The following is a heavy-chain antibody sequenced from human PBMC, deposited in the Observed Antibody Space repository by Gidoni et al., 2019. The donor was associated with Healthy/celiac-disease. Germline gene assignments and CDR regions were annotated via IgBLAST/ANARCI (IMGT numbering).Heavy chain of an antibody. CDR2: IHTNTGNP. D-gene: IGHD2-2*01. J-gene: IGHJ6*03. CDR1: GYTFTSYA. CDR3: ARRIIVVVPAAMDYYYYYMDV. V-gene: IGHV7-4-1*02. Sequence: QVQLVQSGSELKKPGASVKVSCKASGYTFTSYAMNWGRQAPGQGLEWMGWIHTNTGNPTYAQGFTGRFVFSFDTSVSTAYLQISSLKAEDTAVYYCARRIIVVVPAAMDYYYYYMDVWGKGTTVTVSS.